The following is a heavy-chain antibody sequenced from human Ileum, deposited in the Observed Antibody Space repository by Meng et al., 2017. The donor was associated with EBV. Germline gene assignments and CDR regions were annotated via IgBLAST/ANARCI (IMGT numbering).Heavy chain of an antibody. V-gene: IGHV4-30-4*01. CDR2: CSGGT. CDR3: AIYAVGGSGQGY. J-gene: IGHJ4*02. D-gene: IGHD1-26*01. CDR1: GVSISSGVYH. Sequence: QLQRQGSGPGLVKPSQTLSLPCAVSGVSISSGVYHWSWIRQPPGKGLEWIGCSGGTYYNPSLKSRLTISVDTSKNQFSLKLDSATAADTAVYYCAIYAVGGSGQGYWGQGTLVTVSS.